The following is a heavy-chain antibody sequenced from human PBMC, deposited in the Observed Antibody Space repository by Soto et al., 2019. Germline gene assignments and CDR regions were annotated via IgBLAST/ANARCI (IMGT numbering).Heavy chain of an antibody. CDR2: ISAHNGNT. CDR3: ARGRYGDY. CDR1: GYAFTTYG. D-gene: IGHD1-1*01. J-gene: IGHJ4*02. Sequence: QVHLVQSGAEVKKPGASVKVSCKGSGYAFTTYGITWVRQAPGQGLEWMGWISAHNGNTNYAQKLQGRVTVTRDTSTSTGYMELRSLRSDDTAVYYLARGRYGDYWGQGALVTVSS. V-gene: IGHV1-18*01.